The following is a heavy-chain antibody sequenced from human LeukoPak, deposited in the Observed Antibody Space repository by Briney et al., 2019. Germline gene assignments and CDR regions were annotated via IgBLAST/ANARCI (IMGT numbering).Heavy chain of an antibody. CDR2: TRGSG. CDR1: GFSLSGYD. D-gene: IGHD6-13*01. V-gene: IGHV3-30*02. CDR3: AKDGQLGY. Sequence: PGGSLRLSCAASGFSLSGYDMHWARQAPDKGLEWVAFTRGSGYYAESVKGRFTISIDSSKNTLYLHMNSLRPEDTAIYYYAKDGQLGYWGQGTQVIVSS. J-gene: IGHJ4*02.